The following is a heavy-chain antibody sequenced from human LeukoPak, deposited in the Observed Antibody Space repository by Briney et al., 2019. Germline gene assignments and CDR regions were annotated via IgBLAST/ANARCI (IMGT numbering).Heavy chain of an antibody. CDR1: GGSISSYY. Sequence: SETLSLTCTVSGGSISSYYWSWIRQPPGKGLEWIGYIYYSGSTNYNPSLKSRVTISVDTSKNQFPLKLSSVTAADTAVYYCARVGGIAAAGTEWYFDLWGRGTLVTVSS. CDR2: IYYSGST. D-gene: IGHD6-13*01. V-gene: IGHV4-59*01. J-gene: IGHJ2*01. CDR3: ARVGGIAAAGTEWYFDL.